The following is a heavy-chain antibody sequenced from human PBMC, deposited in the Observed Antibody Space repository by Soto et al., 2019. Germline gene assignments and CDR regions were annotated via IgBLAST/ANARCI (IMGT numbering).Heavy chain of an antibody. Sequence: SETLSLTCAVSGGSISSGGYSWSWIRQPPGKGLEWIGYIYHSGSTYYNPSLKSRVTISVDTSKNQFSLKLSSVTAADTAVYYCARDGSITMGYDAFDIWGQGTMVTVSS. J-gene: IGHJ3*02. CDR3: ARDGSITMGYDAFDI. CDR2: IYHSGST. V-gene: IGHV4-30-2*01. CDR1: GGSISSGGYS. D-gene: IGHD3-10*01.